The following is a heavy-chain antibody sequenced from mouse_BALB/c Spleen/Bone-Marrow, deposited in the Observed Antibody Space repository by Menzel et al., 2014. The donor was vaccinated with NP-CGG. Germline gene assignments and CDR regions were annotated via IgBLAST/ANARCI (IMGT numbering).Heavy chain of an antibody. V-gene: IGHV5-9-2*01. CDR2: ISGGGSYT. CDR3: ARHAYYDQTEVSFVY. D-gene: IGHD2-4*01. J-gene: IGHJ3*01. CDR1: GFNFNSYG. Sequence: EVMLVESGGGLVKSGGSLKLSCAASGFNFNSYGMSWVRQTPEKRLEWVATISGGGSYTFYPDSVKGRFTISRDNAKNNLYLQLSSLRSEDTALYYCARHAYYDQTEVSFVYWGQGTLVTVSA.